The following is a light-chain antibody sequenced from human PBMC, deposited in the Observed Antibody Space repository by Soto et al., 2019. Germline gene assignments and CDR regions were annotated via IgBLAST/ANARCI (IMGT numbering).Light chain of an antibody. CDR2: GAS. Sequence: IVLTQSPATLSVSPGYGSTLSFRASQSVSSNLAWYQQKPGQAPRLLVSGASTRATGIAARFNGGGSGTEFTLTISSLQSEDFAVYYCQQYNDWPRTFGQGTKVDIK. CDR1: QSVSSN. J-gene: IGKJ1*01. V-gene: IGKV3-15*01. CDR3: QQYNDWPRT.